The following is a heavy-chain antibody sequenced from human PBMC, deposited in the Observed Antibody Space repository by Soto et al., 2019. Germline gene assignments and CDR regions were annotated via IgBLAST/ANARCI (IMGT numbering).Heavy chain of an antibody. CDR1: GGSISSGGYY. Sequence: KPSETLSLTCTVSGGSISSGGYYWSWIRQHPGKGLEWIGYIYYSGSTYYNPSLKSRVTISVDTSKNQFSLKLSSVTAADTAVYYCAKTIIWFGELNGPRGRFDPWGQGTLVTVSS. D-gene: IGHD3-10*01. CDR2: IYYSGST. J-gene: IGHJ5*02. V-gene: IGHV4-31*03. CDR3: AKTIIWFGELNGPRGRFDP.